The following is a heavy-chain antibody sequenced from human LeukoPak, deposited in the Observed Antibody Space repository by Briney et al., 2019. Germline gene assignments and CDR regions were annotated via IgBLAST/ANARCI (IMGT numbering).Heavy chain of an antibody. CDR2: INPNSGGT. V-gene: IGHV1-2*02. Sequence: ASVKVSCKASGYTFTGYYMHWVRQAPGQGLEWMGWINPNSGGTNYAQKFQGRVTMTRDTSISTAYMELSRLRSDDTAVYYCARDSTAHYSGSGSPDYWGQGTLVTVSS. CDR3: ARDSTAHYSGSGSPDY. J-gene: IGHJ4*02. D-gene: IGHD3-10*01. CDR1: GYTFTGYY.